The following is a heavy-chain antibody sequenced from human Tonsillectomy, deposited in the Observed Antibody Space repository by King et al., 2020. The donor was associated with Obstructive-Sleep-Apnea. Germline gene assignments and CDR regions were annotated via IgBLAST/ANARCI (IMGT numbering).Heavy chain of an antibody. Sequence: VQLVESGGGVVQPGRSLRLSCAASGFTFSSYGMHWVRQAPGKGLEWVAVLWCDGSNKYYADSVKGRFTISRDTSKNTLYLQMNSLRAEETAVYYCARLQDDSSSWSLDYWGQGTLVTVSS. J-gene: IGHJ4*02. V-gene: IGHV3-33*01. D-gene: IGHD6-13*01. CDR1: GFTFSSYG. CDR2: LWCDGSNK. CDR3: ARLQDDSSSWSLDY.